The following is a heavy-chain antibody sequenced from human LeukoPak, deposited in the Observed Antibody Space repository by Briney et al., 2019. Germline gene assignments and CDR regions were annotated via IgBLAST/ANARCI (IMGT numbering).Heavy chain of an antibody. CDR1: GGSFSGYY. J-gene: IGHJ4*02. Sequence: SETLSLTCAVYGGSFSGYYWSWIRQPPGKGLEWTGEINHSGSTYYNPSLKSRVTISVDTSKNQFSLKLSSVTAADTAVYYCARGLSYDSSGYDYWGQGTLVTVSS. CDR2: INHSGST. V-gene: IGHV4-34*01. CDR3: ARGLSYDSSGYDY. D-gene: IGHD3-22*01.